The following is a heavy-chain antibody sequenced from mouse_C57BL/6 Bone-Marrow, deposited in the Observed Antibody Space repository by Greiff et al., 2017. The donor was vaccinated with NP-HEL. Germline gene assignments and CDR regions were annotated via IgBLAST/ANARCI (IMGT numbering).Heavy chain of an antibody. D-gene: IGHD2-4*01. CDR1: GYTFTSYW. J-gene: IGHJ3*01. V-gene: IGHV1-50*01. CDR3: APIYYDYAFAY. Sequence: QVQLQQPGAELVKPGASVKLSCKASGYTFTSYWMQWVKQRPGQGLEWIGEIDPSDSYTNYNQKFKGKATLTVDTASSTAYMQLSSLTSEDSAVYYCAPIYYDYAFAYWGQGTLVTVSA. CDR2: IDPSDSYT.